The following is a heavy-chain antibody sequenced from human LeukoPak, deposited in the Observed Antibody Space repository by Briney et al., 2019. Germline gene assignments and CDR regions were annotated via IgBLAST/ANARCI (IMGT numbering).Heavy chain of an antibody. CDR1: GVSLSSYY. CDR2: IYYSGST. Sequence: SETLSPTCTVSGVSLSSYYVSCVRQPPGQGLEWFGYIYYSGSTNYNPSLKSRGTISADTSKNQFSLYLCPVTAEPTAACYCGSTIFNPFLKSRVTITVDTAKDPFSLKLSSVTAGDTDLYYCADEVGYSYDFAYYYMVVWGRGPTVTVSS. CDR3: GSTIFNPFLKSRVTITVDTAKDPFSLKLSSVTAGDTDLYYCADEVGYSYDFAYYYMVV. J-gene: IGHJ6*03. D-gene: IGHD3-10*01. V-gene: IGHV4-59*01.